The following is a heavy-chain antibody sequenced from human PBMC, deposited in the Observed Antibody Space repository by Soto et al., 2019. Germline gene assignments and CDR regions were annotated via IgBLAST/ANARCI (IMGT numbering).Heavy chain of an antibody. CDR2: ISYDGSNK. V-gene: IGHV3-30*18. Sequence: GGSLRLSCAASGFTFSSYGMHWFRQAPGKGLEWRAVISYDGSNKYYADSVKGRFTISRVNSKNTLYLQTNSLRAEDTAVYYCAKEGDCSGGSCYPPPYYYYGMDVWGQGTMVTVS. J-gene: IGHJ6*02. D-gene: IGHD2-15*01. CDR1: GFTFSSYG. CDR3: AKEGDCSGGSCYPPPYYYYGMDV.